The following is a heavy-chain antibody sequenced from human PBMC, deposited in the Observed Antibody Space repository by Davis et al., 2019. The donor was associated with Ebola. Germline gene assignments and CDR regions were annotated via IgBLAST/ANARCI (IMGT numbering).Heavy chain of an antibody. Sequence: PSETLSLTCTVSGGSISSYYWSWIRQPPGKGLEWIGYIYYSGSTNYNPSLKSRVTISVDTSKNQFSLKLSSVTAADTAVYYCARGPMVRGFSWFDPWGQGTLVTVSS. CDR2: IYYSGST. CDR1: GGSISSYY. J-gene: IGHJ5*02. D-gene: IGHD3-10*01. V-gene: IGHV4-59*01. CDR3: ARGPMVRGFSWFDP.